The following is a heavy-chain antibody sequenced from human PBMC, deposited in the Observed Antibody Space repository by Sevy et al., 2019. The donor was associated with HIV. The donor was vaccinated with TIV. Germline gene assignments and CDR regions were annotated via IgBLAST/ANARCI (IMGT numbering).Heavy chain of an antibody. V-gene: IGHV4-59*11. Sequence: ETLSLTCTVSGGSITSLYWNWIRQPPGKGLEWIANIYYNGHINYNPSLKSRVTLSLDTSNNQFSLSLCSVTAADTAMYYCAGENAWGRGYAWGQGTLVTVSS. CDR3: AGENAWGRGYA. D-gene: IGHD6-25*01. J-gene: IGHJ5*02. CDR2: IYYNGHI. CDR1: GGSITSLY.